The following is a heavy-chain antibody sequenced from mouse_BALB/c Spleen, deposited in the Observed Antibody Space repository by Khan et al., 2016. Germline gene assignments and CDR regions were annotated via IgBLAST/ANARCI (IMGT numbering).Heavy chain of an antibody. V-gene: IGHV3-6*02. CDR3: ARGTGAWFGY. CDR2: ISYDGSN. CDR1: GHSITSGYY. Sequence: EVKLEESGPGLVKPSQSLSLTCSVTGHSITSGYYWNWIRQFPGNKLEWMGYISYDGSNNYNPSLKNRISITRDTSKNQFFLKLNSVTTEDTATYYCARGTGAWFGYWGQGTLVTVSA. J-gene: IGHJ3*01.